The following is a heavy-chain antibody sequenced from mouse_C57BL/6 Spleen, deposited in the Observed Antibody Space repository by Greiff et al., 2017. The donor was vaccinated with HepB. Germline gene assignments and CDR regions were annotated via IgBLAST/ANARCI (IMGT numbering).Heavy chain of an antibody. J-gene: IGHJ3*01. CDR1: GYTFTSYG. Sequence: VQLQQSGAELARPGASVKLSCKASGYTFTSYGISWVKQRTGQGLEWIGEIYPRSGNTYYNEKFKGKATLTADKSSSTAYMELRSLTSEDSAVYFCARSRGQYDYTGDLFAYWGQGTLVTVSA. CDR3: ARSRGQYDYTGDLFAY. CDR2: IYPRSGNT. V-gene: IGHV1-81*01. D-gene: IGHD2-4*01.